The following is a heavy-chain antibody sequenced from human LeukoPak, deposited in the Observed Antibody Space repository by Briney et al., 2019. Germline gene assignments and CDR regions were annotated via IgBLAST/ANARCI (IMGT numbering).Heavy chain of an antibody. J-gene: IGHJ4*02. D-gene: IGHD5-18*01. CDR2: INPNSGGT. V-gene: IGHV1-2*02. Sequence: ASVKVSCQASGYTFTGYYIHWVRQAPGQGQEWMGWINPNSGGTNYAQKFQGRVTMTRDTYISTAYMELSSLRSDDTAVYYCARGEYSYGYFDYWGQGTLVTVSS. CDR3: ARGEYSYGYFDY. CDR1: GYTFTGYY.